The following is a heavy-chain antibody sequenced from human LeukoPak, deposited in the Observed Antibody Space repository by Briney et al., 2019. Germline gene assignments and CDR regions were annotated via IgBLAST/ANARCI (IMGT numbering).Heavy chain of an antibody. CDR1: GYTFTGYY. CDR3: VRDPSEVGAF. CDR2: INPNNGGT. V-gene: IGHV1-2*02. J-gene: IGHJ4*02. Sequence: GASVKVSCKASGYTFTGYYMHWVRQAPGQGLEWMGWINPNNGGTNYAQKFQGRVTMTSDTSISTAYMELSRLRSDDTAVYYCVRDPSEVGAFWGQGSLVTVSS. D-gene: IGHD1-26*01.